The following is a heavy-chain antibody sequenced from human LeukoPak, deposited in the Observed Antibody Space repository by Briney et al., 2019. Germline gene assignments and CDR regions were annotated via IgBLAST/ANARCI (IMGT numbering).Heavy chain of an antibody. CDR3: ARARSVSRRYYFDY. D-gene: IGHD6-25*01. CDR2: IYYSGST. V-gene: IGHV4-59*01. CDR1: GGSISSYY. Sequence: KPSETLSLTCTVSGGSISSYYWSWIRQPPGKGLEWIGYIYYSGSTNYNPSLKSRVTISVDTSKNQFSLKLSSVTAADTAVYYCARARSVSRRYYFDYWGQGTLVTVSS. J-gene: IGHJ4*02.